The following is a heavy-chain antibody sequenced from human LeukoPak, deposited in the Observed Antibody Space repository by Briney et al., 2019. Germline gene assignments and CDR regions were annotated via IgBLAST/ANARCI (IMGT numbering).Heavy chain of an antibody. CDR1: GFTFSSYS. D-gene: IGHD6-13*01. CDR3: TTVSGRYSSSWYYDY. CDR2: ISSSSSYI. V-gene: IGHV3-21*03. J-gene: IGHJ4*02. Sequence: PGGSLRLSCAASGFTFSSYSMNWVRQAPGKGLEWVSSISSSSSYIYYADSVKGRFTISRDNAKNSLYLQMNSLKTEDTAVYYCTTVSGRYSSSWYYDYWGQGTLVTVSS.